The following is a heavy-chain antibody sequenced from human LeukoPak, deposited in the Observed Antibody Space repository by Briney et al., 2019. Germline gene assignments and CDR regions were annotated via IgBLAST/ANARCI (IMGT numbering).Heavy chain of an antibody. CDR3: ARDFKREIDY. D-gene: IGHD6-25*01. CDR1: GFTFSNYA. Sequence: GGSLRLSCAASGFTFSNYAMSWVRQAAGKGLEWVSAISGSGGRTFYADSVKGRFTISRDNSKNTLYLQMNSLRAEDTAVYYCARDFKREIDYWGQGTLVTVSS. V-gene: IGHV3-23*01. J-gene: IGHJ4*02. CDR2: ISGSGGRT.